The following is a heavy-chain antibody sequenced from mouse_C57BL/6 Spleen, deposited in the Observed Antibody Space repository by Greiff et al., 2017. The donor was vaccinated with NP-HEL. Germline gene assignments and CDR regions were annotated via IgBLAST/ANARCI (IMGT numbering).Heavy chain of an antibody. J-gene: IGHJ1*03. CDR2: IDPSDSYT. V-gene: IGHV1-69*01. CDR1: GYTFTSYW. CDR3: ARLTGSLYWYFDV. Sequence: VKLQQPGAELVMPGASVKLSCKASGYTFTSYWMHWVKQRPGQGLEWIGEIDPSDSYTNYNQKFKGKSTLTVDKSSSTAYMQLSSLTSEDSAVYYCARLTGSLYWYFDVWGTGTTVTVSS. D-gene: IGHD4-1*01.